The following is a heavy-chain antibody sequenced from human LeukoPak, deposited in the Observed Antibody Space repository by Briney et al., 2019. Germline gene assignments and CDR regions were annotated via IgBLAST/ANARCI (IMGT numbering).Heavy chain of an antibody. V-gene: IGHV3-23*01. CDR1: GFTFSSYA. D-gene: IGHD3-10*01. CDR3: AKGEATLSKYYGSRSYTLYYDY. J-gene: IGHJ4*02. Sequence: PGGSLRLSCAASGFTFSSYAMSWVRQAPGKGLEWVSAISSSGGSTYYADSVKGRFTISRDNSKNTLYLQMNSLRAEDTAVYYCAKGEATLSKYYGSRSYTLYYDYWGQGTLVTVSS. CDR2: ISSSGGST.